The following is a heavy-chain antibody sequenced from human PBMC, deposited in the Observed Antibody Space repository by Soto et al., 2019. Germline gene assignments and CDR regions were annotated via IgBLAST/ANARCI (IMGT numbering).Heavy chain of an antibody. D-gene: IGHD6-13*01. Sequence: SETLSLTCTVSGGSISSSSYYWGWIRQPPGKGLEWIGSIYYSGSTHYNPSLKSRVTISVDTSKNQFSLKLSSVTAADTAVYYCARQLGAAGTPYYFDYWGQGTLVTVSS. J-gene: IGHJ4*02. V-gene: IGHV4-39*01. CDR2: IYYSGST. CDR1: GGSISSSSYY. CDR3: ARQLGAAGTPYYFDY.